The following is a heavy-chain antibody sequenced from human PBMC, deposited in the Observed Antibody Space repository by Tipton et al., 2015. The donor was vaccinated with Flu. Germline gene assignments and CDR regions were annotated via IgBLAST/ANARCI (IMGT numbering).Heavy chain of an antibody. CDR3: ARRDFSNYVSEPKNWFDS. J-gene: IGHJ5*01. CDR2: INHSGST. V-gene: IGHV4-34*01. Sequence: TLSLTCAVYGGSFSGYFWTWIRQPPGKGLEWIGEINHSGSTNYNPSLKSRVTISVDTSKNQFSLKVSSVTAADTAVYFCARRDFSNYVSEPKNWFDSWGQGTLVTVSS. CDR1: GGSFSGYF. D-gene: IGHD4-11*01.